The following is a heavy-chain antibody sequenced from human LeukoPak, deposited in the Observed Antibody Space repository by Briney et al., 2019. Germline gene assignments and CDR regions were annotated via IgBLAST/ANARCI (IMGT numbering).Heavy chain of an antibody. D-gene: IGHD3-22*01. Sequence: SVKVSCKASGGTFSSYAISWVRQAPGQGLEWMGRIIPIFGTANYAQKFQGRVTITTDESTSTAYMELSSLRSEDTAVYYCARAPDSSGYYWNDAFDNWGQGTMVTVSS. CDR3: ARAPDSSGYYWNDAFDN. CDR1: GGTFSSYA. V-gene: IGHV1-69*05. J-gene: IGHJ3*02. CDR2: IIPIFGTA.